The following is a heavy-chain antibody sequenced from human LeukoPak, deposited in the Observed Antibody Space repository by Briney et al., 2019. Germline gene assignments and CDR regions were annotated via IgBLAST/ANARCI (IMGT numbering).Heavy chain of an antibody. V-gene: IGHV1-69*13. J-gene: IGHJ4*02. CDR1: GGTFSSYD. CDR3: TRERILTGYGYFDY. Sequence: ASVKVSCKASGGTFSSYDISWVRPAPGQGLEWMGGIIPIFGTANYAQKFQGRVTITADESTSTAYMELSSLRSEDTAVCYCTRERILTGYGYFDYWGQGTLVTVSS. D-gene: IGHD3-9*01. CDR2: IIPIFGTA.